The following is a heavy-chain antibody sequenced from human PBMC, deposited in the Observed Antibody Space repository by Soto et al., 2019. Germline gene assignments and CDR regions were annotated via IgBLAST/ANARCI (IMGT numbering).Heavy chain of an antibody. CDR2: IYCSGST. CDR1: GGSISSSSYY. V-gene: IGHV4-39*01. D-gene: IGHD3-10*01. J-gene: IGHJ4*02. Sequence: SETLSLTCTVSGGSISSSSYYWGWIRQPPGKGLEWIGSIYCSGSTYYNPSLKSRVTISVDTSKNQFSLKLSSVTAADTAVYYCARRPILSEDYYGSGSYDYWGQGTLVTVSS. CDR3: ARRPILSEDYYGSGSYDY.